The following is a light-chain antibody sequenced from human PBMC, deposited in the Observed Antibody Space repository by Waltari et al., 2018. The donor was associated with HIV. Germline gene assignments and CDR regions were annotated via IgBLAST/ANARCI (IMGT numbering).Light chain of an antibody. V-gene: IGKV1-5*03. CDR1: EDINKW. CDR3: QQYETDSRS. CDR2: KAT. Sequence: DIQMTQSPSSVSASIGDRVSITCRASEDINKWLAWYQQTPGKAPNLLIYKATILETGVPSRFSGSVSGADFTLTITNLQSDDFATYYCQQYETDSRSFGQGTKV. J-gene: IGKJ1*01.